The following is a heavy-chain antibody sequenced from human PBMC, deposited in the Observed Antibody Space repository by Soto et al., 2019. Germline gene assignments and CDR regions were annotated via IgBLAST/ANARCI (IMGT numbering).Heavy chain of an antibody. CDR3: ARAFPHCYDSSGYYDY. J-gene: IGHJ4*02. CDR2: ISTSNGNT. D-gene: IGHD3-22*01. CDR1: GGTFTTCA. V-gene: IGHV1-18*01. Sequence: VKVFCKASGGTFTTCAITWLRQAPGQGLEWMRRISTSNGNTNYAQKLQSRVTMTTDTSTSTAYMQLRSLRSDDTAVYYCARAFPHCYDSSGYYDYWGQGTLVTVSS.